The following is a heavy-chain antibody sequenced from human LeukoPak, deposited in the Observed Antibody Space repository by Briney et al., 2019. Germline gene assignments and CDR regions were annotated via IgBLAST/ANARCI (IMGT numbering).Heavy chain of an antibody. D-gene: IGHD2-2*01. CDR3: ARDRYCSSTSCYYYGMDV. CDR2: IYYSGNT. V-gene: IGHV4-59*01. Sequence: SETLSLTCTVSGAPISNFYWSWIRQSPGKGLEWIGYIYYSGNTNSNPSLKSRVTISEDTSKNQFTLKLRSVTAADTAVYYCARDRYCSSTSCYYYGMDVWGQGTTVTVSS. CDR1: GAPISNFY. J-gene: IGHJ6*02.